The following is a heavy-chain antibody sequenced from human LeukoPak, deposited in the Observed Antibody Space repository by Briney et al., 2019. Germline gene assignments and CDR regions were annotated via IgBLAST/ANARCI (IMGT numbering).Heavy chain of an antibody. J-gene: IGHJ3*02. CDR2: IYYSGST. CDR1: GGSISSYY. CDR3: ARGRFLDAFDI. D-gene: IGHD3-3*01. V-gene: IGHV4-59*01. Sequence: PSETLSLTCTVSGGSISSYYWSWIRQPPGRGLEWIGYIYYSGSTKYKPSLKSRVTISVDTSKNQFSLKLSSVTAADTAVYYCARGRFLDAFDIWGQGTMVTVSS.